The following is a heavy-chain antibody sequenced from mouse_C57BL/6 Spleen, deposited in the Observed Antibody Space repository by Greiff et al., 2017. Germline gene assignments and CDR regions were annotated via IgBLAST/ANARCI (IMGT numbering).Heavy chain of an antibody. CDR2: ICRGGST. Sequence: QVHVKQSGPGLVQPSQSLSITCTVSGFSLPSYGVTWVRQSPGKGLEWLGVICRGGSTDYNATFMSRLSITKDNSTSQVCFKMNSLQADDTAIYYCAKNPSYDYDVIDWYFDVWGTGTTVTVSS. CDR1: GFSLPSYG. J-gene: IGHJ1*03. V-gene: IGHV2-5*01. CDR3: AKNPSYDYDVIDWYFDV. D-gene: IGHD2-4*01.